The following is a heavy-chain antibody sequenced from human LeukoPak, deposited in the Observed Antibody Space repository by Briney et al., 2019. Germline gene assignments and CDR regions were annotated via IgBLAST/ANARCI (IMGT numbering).Heavy chain of an antibody. CDR2: IYYSGST. Sequence: PSGTLSLTCTVSGGSISSSSYYWGWIRQPPGKGLEWIGSIYYSGSTYYNPSLKSRVTISVDTSKNQFSLKLSSVTAADTAVYYCARRSRGSSSLWFDPWGQGTLVTVSS. D-gene: IGHD6-6*01. J-gene: IGHJ5*02. CDR1: GGSISSSSYY. CDR3: ARRSRGSSSLWFDP. V-gene: IGHV4-39*01.